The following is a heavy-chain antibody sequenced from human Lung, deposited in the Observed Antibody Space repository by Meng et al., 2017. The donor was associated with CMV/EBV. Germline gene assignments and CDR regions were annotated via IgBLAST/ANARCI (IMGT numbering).Heavy chain of an antibody. Sequence: SGYTYTSYDNNWVRQATGQGHGWMGWMNTSSGNKAREQKVQGRLTMTRNTSINTAYMDLNSLRSKDTDIYYCTGGRGSTHKGNWFDPWGQGTLVTVSS. CDR1: GYTYTSYD. J-gene: IGHJ5*02. CDR2: MNTSSGNK. D-gene: IGHD3-10*01. CDR3: TGGRGSTHKGNWFDP. V-gene: IGHV1-8*01.